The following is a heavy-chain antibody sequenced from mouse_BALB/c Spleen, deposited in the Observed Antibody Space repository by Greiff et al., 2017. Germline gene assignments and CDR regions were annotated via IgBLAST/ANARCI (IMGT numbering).Heavy chain of an antibody. CDR2: ISSGGSYT. V-gene: IGHV5-9-3*01. CDR3: ARRANWDEGGYFDY. CDR1: GFTFSSYA. Sequence: EVKLVESGGGLVKPGGSLKLSCAASGFTFSSYAMSWVRQTPEQRLEWVATISSGGSYTYYPDSVKGRFPIARDNAENTLYLQMSSLRSEDTAMYYCARRANWDEGGYFDYWGQGTTLTVAS. D-gene: IGHD4-1*01. J-gene: IGHJ2*01.